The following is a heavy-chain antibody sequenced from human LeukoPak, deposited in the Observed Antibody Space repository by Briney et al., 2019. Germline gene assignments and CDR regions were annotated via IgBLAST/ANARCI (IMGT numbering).Heavy chain of an antibody. Sequence: ASVKVSYKASGYTFTSYDINWVRQATGQGLEWMGWMNPNSGNTGYAQKFLGRVTMTRNTSISTAYMELSSLRSEDTAVYYCARGGGYSYDYGMDVWGQGATVTVSS. V-gene: IGHV1-8*01. CDR1: GYTFTSYD. CDR2: MNPNSGNT. D-gene: IGHD5-18*01. CDR3: ARGGGYSYDYGMDV. J-gene: IGHJ6*02.